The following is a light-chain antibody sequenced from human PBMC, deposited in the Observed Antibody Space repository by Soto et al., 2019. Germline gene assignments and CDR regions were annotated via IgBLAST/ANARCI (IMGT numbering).Light chain of an antibody. CDR3: SSFTSTTTVV. CDR1: SSDVGGYNY. Sequence: QSVLTQPASVSGSAGQSITISCSGTSSDVGGYNYVSWYQQHPGKAPKRLIYAVSNRPSGISDRFSGSKSGNTASLTISGLQAEDEADYYCSSFTSTTTVVFGGGTKVTVL. V-gene: IGLV2-14*01. CDR2: AVS. J-gene: IGLJ2*01.